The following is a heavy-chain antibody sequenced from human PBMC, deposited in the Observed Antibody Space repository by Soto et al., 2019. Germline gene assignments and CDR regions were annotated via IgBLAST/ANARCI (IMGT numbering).Heavy chain of an antibody. CDR2: TYYSGGS. J-gene: IGHJ4*02. CDR1: GASVSSAEHY. D-gene: IGHD5-12*01. Sequence: QVQLQESGPGLVKASQTLSLTCTLSGASVSSAEHYWSWIRQPPGKGLEWIGYTYYSGGSYYNASLQRRVSISVDTSQIQFSLKLTSVTSADTAVYYCARLSGYDPAGAADKWGPGILVSVSS. V-gene: IGHV4-30-4*01. CDR3: ARLSGYDPAGAADK.